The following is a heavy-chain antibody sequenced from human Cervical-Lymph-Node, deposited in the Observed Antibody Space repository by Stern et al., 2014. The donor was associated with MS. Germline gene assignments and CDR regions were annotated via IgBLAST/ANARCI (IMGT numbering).Heavy chain of an antibody. CDR1: GFSFGTSW. CDR3: ARDRRAFLDY. V-gene: IGHV3-7*01. CDR2: IRQDGYDK. J-gene: IGHJ4*02. D-gene: IGHD2/OR15-2a*01. Sequence: MQLVQSGGGLVQPGGSLRLSCVASGFSFGTSWMSWVRQPPGRGLVWVANIRQDGYDKFYVDSVKGRFTISRDNARNSLYLQMNSLTVADTAVYYCARDRRAFLDYWGQGTHVAVSS.